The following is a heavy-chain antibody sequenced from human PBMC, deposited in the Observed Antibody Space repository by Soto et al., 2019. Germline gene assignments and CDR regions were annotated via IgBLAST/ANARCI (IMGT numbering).Heavy chain of an antibody. CDR1: GYTLTELS. J-gene: IGHJ2*01. D-gene: IGHD6-19*01. V-gene: IGHV1-24*01. Sequence: QVQLVQSGAEVKKPGASVKVSCKVSGYTLTELSMQWVRQAPGKGLEWMGGFDPEDGETIYAQKFQGRVTMTEDTSTDAAYMELSSLRSEDTAVYYCATAHGSGWYYWYFDLWGRGTLVTVSS. CDR2: FDPEDGET. CDR3: ATAHGSGWYYWYFDL.